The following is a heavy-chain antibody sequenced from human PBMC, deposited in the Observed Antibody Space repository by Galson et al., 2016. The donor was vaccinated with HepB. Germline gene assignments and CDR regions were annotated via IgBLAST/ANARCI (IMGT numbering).Heavy chain of an antibody. D-gene: IGHD5-18*01. CDR2: IYYSGST. Sequence: SETLSLTCTVSGGSISSSSYYWGWIRQPPGKGLEWIGSIYYSGSTYYTPSLQSRVTISVDTSKNQFSLKMSSVTAADTAVYYCARRFRYTYGPPYGMDVWGQGTTGTVSS. V-gene: IGHV4-39*01. J-gene: IGHJ6*02. CDR3: ARRFRYTYGPPYGMDV. CDR1: GGSISSSSYY.